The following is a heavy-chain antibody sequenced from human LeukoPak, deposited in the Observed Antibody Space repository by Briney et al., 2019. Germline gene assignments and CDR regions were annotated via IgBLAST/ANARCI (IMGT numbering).Heavy chain of an antibody. D-gene: IGHD5/OR15-5a*01. V-gene: IGHV4-59*02. Sequence: PSETLSLTYTVSGGSVRSYYWSWIRQPPGKGLEWIGYIYYSGSTNYNPSLKSRVTISVDTSKNQFSLKLSSVTAADTAVYYCARSKGCLRHPIDYWGQGTLVTVSS. CDR2: IYYSGST. CDR1: GGSVRSYY. J-gene: IGHJ4*02. CDR3: ARSKGCLRHPIDY.